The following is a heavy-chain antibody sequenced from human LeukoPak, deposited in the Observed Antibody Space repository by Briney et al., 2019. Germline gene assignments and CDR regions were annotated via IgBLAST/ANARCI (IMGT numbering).Heavy chain of an antibody. D-gene: IGHD3-22*01. CDR2: ISGSGGST. J-gene: IGHJ4*02. CDR3: AKRYYYDSSGYYSRLNLYYFDY. CDR1: GFTFSDYY. V-gene: IGHV3-23*01. Sequence: GGSLRLSCAASGFTFSDYYMSWIRQAPGKGLEWVSAISGSGGSTYYADSVKGRFTISRDNSKNTLYLQMNSLRAEDTAVYYCAKRYYYDSSGYYSRLNLYYFDYWGQGTLATVSS.